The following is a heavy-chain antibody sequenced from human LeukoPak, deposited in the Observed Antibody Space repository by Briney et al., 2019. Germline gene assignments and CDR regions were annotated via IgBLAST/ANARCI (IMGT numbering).Heavy chain of an antibody. Sequence: SETLSLTCTVSGGSIRSSSYYWGWIRQPPGKGLEWIGTIYYSGSTYYNPSLKSRVTISVDTSKNQFSLKLSSVTAADTAVYYCARFSITMVRGVIPDAFDIWGQGTMVTVSS. CDR3: ARFSITMVRGVIPDAFDI. J-gene: IGHJ3*02. CDR2: IYYSGST. D-gene: IGHD3-10*01. V-gene: IGHV4-39*07. CDR1: GGSIRSSSYY.